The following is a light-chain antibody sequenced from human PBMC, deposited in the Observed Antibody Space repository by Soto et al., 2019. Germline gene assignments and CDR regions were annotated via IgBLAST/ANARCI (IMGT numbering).Light chain of an antibody. CDR1: ASDVGGYNY. V-gene: IGLV2-14*01. Sequence: QSVLTQPASVSGSPGQSITISCTGTASDVGGYNYVSWYRQHPRKAPKLMIYEVSNRPSGVSNRFSGSKSGNTASLTISGLQADDEADYYCSSYTGSSSLVFGGGTKVTVL. J-gene: IGLJ2*01. CDR3: SSYTGSSSLV. CDR2: EVS.